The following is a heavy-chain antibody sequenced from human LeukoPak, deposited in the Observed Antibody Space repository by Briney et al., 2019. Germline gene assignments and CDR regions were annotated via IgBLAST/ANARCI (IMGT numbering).Heavy chain of an antibody. D-gene: IGHD3-10*01. V-gene: IGHV1-18*01. CDR3: ARLGEPTETLWFGELLEFDY. CDR2: IGAYNSNT. CDR1: GYTFTGYG. Sequence: GASVKVSCKASGYTFTGYGISWVRQAPGQGLEWMGWIGAYNSNTNYAQKLQGRVTMTTDTSTSTAYMELRSLRSDDTAVYYCARLGEPTETLWFGELLEFDYWGQGTLVTVSS. J-gene: IGHJ4*02.